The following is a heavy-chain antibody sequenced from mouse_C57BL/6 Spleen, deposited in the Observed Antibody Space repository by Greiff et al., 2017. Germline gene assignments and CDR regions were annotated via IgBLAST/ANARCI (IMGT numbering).Heavy chain of an antibody. CDR3: AREEGYAMDY. CDR1: GYTFTDYN. Sequence: SGPELVKPGASVKIPCKASGYTFTDYNMDWVKQSHGKSLEWIGDINPNNGGTIYNQKFKGKATLTVDKSSSQAYMELRSLTSEDTAVYYCAREEGYAMDYWGQGTSVTVSS. J-gene: IGHJ4*01. CDR2: INPNNGGT. V-gene: IGHV1-18*01.